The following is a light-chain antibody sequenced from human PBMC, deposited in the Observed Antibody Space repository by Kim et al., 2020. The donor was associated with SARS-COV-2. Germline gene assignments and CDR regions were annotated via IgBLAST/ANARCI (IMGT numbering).Light chain of an antibody. CDR3: QSADNTETGV. CDR1: ALPKQY. CDR2: QDT. Sequence: SYELTQPPSLSVSPGQTARISCSGDALPKQYAYWFQLKPGQPPRLVIYQDTKRPSEIPERFAGSNSGTTVTLNIRGVQAEDEAEYYCQSADNTETGVVGG. V-gene: IGLV3-25*03. J-gene: IGLJ3*02.